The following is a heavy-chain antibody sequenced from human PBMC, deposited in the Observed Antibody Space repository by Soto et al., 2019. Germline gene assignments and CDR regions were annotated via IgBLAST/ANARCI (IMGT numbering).Heavy chain of an antibody. CDR2: IRFDGSNE. CDR1: GGIFHGYG. D-gene: IGHD1-7*01. CDR3: ARDGIGGTVFRGYLDY. J-gene: IGHJ4*02. V-gene: IGHV3-33*01. Sequence: ESGGGVVQPGTSLRLSCAVPGGIFHGYGMHWVRQAPGKGLEWVAMIRFDGSNEEYADSVKGRFTISRDNSKNTLYLQMNTLGAEDTAVYYCARDGIGGTVFRGYLDYWGRGTVVTVSS.